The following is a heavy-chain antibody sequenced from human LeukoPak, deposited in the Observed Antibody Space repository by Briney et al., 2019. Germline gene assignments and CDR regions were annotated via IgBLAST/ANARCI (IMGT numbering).Heavy chain of an antibody. CDR3: ASLGLGYCSSTSCYGLPDYYYMDV. D-gene: IGHD2-2*01. CDR2: MNPNSGNT. Sequence: ASVTVSCKASGYTFTSYDINWVRQATGQGLEWMGWMNPNSGNTGYAQKFQGRVTMTRNTSISTAYMELSSLRSEDTAVYYCASLGLGYCSSTSCYGLPDYYYMDVWGKGTTVTVSS. V-gene: IGHV1-8*01. J-gene: IGHJ6*03. CDR1: GYTFTSYD.